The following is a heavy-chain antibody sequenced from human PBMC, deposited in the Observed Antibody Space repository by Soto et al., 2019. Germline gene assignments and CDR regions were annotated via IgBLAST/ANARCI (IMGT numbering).Heavy chain of an antibody. D-gene: IGHD3-9*01. CDR2: IKSKTDGGTT. V-gene: IGHV3-15*01. CDR3: TTDSLRYFDWSPEFDY. CDR1: GFTFSNAW. J-gene: IGHJ4*02. Sequence: GGSLRLSCAASGFTFSNAWMSWVRQAPGKGLEWVGRIKSKTDGGTTDYAAPVKGRFTISRDDSKNTLYLQMNSLKTEDTAVYYCTTDSLRYFDWSPEFDYWGQGTLVTVSS.